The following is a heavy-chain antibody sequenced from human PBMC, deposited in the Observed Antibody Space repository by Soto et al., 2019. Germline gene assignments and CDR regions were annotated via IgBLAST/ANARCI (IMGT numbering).Heavy chain of an antibody. CDR1: GGSISSGDYY. J-gene: IGHJ4*02. D-gene: IGHD3-10*01. V-gene: IGHV4-30-4*01. CDR2: IYYSGST. Sequence: ASETLSLTCTVSGGSISSGDYYWSWIRQPPGKGLEWIGYIYYSGSTYYNPSLKSRVTISVDTSKNQFSLKLSSVTAADTAVYYCAREGRVYGSGSYYNRPFDYWGQGTLVTVSS. CDR3: AREGRVYGSGSYYNRPFDY.